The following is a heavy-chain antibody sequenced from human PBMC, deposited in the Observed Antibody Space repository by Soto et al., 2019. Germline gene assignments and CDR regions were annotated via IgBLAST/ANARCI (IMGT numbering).Heavy chain of an antibody. D-gene: IGHD1-26*01. Sequence: EVQLVESGGGLVQPGGSLRLSCAASGFTFSRYSMNWVCQAPGKGLEGVSYISSSSSTIYYADSVKGRFTISRDNAKNSLYLQMNALRAEYTAVYYCASEALLNWFDPWGQGTLVTVSS. CDR1: GFTFSRYS. CDR3: ASEALLNWFDP. J-gene: IGHJ5*02. V-gene: IGHV3-48*01. CDR2: ISSSSSTI.